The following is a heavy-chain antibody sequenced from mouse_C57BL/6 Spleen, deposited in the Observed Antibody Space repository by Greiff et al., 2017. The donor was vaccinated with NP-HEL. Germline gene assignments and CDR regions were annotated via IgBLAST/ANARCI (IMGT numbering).Heavy chain of an antibody. CDR3: ARSIDYGSSRNYYAMDY. CDR1: GYTFTDYY. Sequence: VQLQQSGPELVKPGASVKISCKASGYTFTDYYMNWVKQSHGKSLEWIGDINPNNGGTSYNQKFKGKATLTVDKSSSTAYMELRSLTSEDSAVYYCARSIDYGSSRNYYAMDYWGQGTSVTVSS. J-gene: IGHJ4*01. CDR2: INPNNGGT. D-gene: IGHD1-1*01. V-gene: IGHV1-26*01.